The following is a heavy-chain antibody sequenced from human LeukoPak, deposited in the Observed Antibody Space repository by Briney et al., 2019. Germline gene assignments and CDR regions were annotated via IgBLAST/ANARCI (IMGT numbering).Heavy chain of an antibody. J-gene: IGHJ3*02. CDR3: ATGLIVPQSTGTYAFDI. CDR2: IIPILGIA. CDR1: GGTCSSYA. D-gene: IGHD1-14*01. Sequence: GASVKVSCKASGGTCSSYAISWVRQAPGQGLEWMGRIIPILGIANYAQKFQGRVTITTDESTSTAYMELSSLRSEDTAVYYCATGLIVPQSTGTYAFDIWGQGTMVIVSS. V-gene: IGHV1-69*04.